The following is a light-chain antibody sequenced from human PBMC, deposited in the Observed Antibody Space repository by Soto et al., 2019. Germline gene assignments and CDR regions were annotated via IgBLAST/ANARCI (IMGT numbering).Light chain of an antibody. J-gene: IGLJ1*01. Sequence: SYELTQPPSVSVSPGQTASITCSGDHLGDKYACWYQQKAGQSPVLVIYQDTKRPSGIPERFSGSNSGNTATLTISGTQAMDEADYYCQAWDSSTYVFGTGTNVTVL. CDR1: HLGDKY. CDR3: QAWDSSTYV. CDR2: QDT. V-gene: IGLV3-1*01.